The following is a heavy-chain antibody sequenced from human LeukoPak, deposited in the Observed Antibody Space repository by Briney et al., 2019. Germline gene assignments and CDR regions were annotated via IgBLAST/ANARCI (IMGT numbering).Heavy chain of an antibody. D-gene: IGHD3-3*01. Sequence: PSETLSLTCTVSGGSISSSSYYWGWIRQPPGKGLEWIGSIYYSGSTYYNPSLKSRVTISVDTSKNQFSLKLSSVTAADTAVYYCARHGDGLYYDFWSGPPYMDVWGKGTTVTVSS. CDR3: ARHGDGLYYDFWSGPPYMDV. CDR2: IYYSGST. CDR1: GGSISSSSYY. V-gene: IGHV4-39*01. J-gene: IGHJ6*03.